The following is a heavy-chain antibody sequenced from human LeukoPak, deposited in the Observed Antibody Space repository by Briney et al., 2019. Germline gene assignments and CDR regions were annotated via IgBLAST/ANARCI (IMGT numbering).Heavy chain of an antibody. Sequence: ASVKVSCKASGYTFTSYGISWVRQAPGQGLERMGWISAYNGNTNYAQKLQGRVTMTTDKSTSTAYMELRSLRSDDTAVYYCARADRYYDSSGYMGYFDYWGQGTLVTVSS. CDR1: GYTFTSYG. D-gene: IGHD3-22*01. CDR3: ARADRYYDSSGYMGYFDY. CDR2: ISAYNGNT. V-gene: IGHV1-18*01. J-gene: IGHJ4*02.